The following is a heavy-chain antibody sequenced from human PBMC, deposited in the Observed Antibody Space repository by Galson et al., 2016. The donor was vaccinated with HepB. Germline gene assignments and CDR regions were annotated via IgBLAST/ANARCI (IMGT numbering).Heavy chain of an antibody. CDR1: GGSFSGYH. CDR2: IDHRGNT. CDR3: ARGLRGWFRELSAPDY. J-gene: IGHJ4*02. V-gene: IGHV4-34*01. D-gene: IGHD3-10*01. Sequence: ETLSLTCAVYGGSFSGYHWSWIRQPPGKGLEWIGEIDHRGNTRYNSSLKSRVTMSVDTSKNQFSLRLSSVTAADTAVYYCARGLRGWFRELSAPDYWGQGTLVTVSS.